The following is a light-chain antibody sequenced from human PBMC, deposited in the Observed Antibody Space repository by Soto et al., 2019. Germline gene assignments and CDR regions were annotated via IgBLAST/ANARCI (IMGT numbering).Light chain of an antibody. V-gene: IGLV2-14*01. CDR3: ISYTTSTPYVL. J-gene: IGLJ2*01. CDR1: SSDIGRYNY. Sequence: QSALTQPASVSGSPGQSITISCTGSSSDIGRYNYVSWYQQYPGKAPKLMIDDVTNRPSGISNRFSGSKSGNTASLTISGLQAEDDADYYCISYTTSTPYVLVGGGTKVTVL. CDR2: DVT.